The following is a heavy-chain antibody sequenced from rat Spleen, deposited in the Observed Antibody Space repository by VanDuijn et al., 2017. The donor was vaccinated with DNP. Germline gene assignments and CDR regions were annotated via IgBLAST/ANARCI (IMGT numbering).Heavy chain of an antibody. D-gene: IGHD1-6*01. CDR3: ARGYYWYFDY. CDR1: GFSLISKS. CDR2: MWNGGTT. J-gene: IGHJ2*01. Sequence: QVQLKESGPGLVQPSQTLPLTCTVSGFSLISKSVSWVRQPPGKGLEWMGTMWNGGTTDYNPAPKSRLSISRDTSKNQVFLKISSLQSEDTTTYYCARGYYWYFDYWGQGVMVTVSS. V-gene: IGHV2-1*01.